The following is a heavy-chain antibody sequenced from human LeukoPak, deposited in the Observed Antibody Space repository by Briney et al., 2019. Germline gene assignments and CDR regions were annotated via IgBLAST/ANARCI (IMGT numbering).Heavy chain of an antibody. D-gene: IGHD2-15*01. J-gene: IGHJ6*02. CDR3: AREPTPRRYYGMDV. Sequence: GGSLRLSCAASGFTFSSYAVHWVRQAPGKGLEWVAVISYDGSNKYYADSVKGRLTISRDNSKNTLYLQMNSLRAEDTAVYYCAREPTPRRYYGMDVWGQGTTVTVSS. CDR2: ISYDGSNK. V-gene: IGHV3-30-3*01. CDR1: GFTFSSYA.